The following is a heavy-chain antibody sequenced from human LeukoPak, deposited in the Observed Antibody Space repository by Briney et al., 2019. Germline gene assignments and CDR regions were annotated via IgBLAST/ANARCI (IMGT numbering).Heavy chain of an antibody. V-gene: IGHV1-69*04. J-gene: IGHJ4*02. Sequence: GASVKVSCKASGGTFSSYAISWVRQAPGQGLEWMGRIIPILGIANYAQKFQGRVTITADKSTSTAYMELSSLRAEDTAVYYCARDRTYGVFDYWGQGTLVTVSS. CDR1: GGTFSSYA. D-gene: IGHD4-17*01. CDR2: IIPILGIA. CDR3: ARDRTYGVFDY.